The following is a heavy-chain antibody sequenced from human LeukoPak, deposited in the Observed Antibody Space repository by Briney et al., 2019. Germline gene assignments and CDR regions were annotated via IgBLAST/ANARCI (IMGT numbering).Heavy chain of an antibody. V-gene: IGHV2-70*12. CDR1: GFSLSTSGMC. D-gene: IGHD4-17*01. Sequence: SGPALVKPPQTLTLTCTFSGFSLSTSGMCVSWIRQPPVKALEWLALIDWDDDKYYSTSLKTRLTISKDTSKNQVVLTVTNMDPVDTATYYCAHLPPLYGDYGMDVWGQGTTVTVSS. CDR3: AHLPPLYGDYGMDV. CDR2: IDWDDDK. J-gene: IGHJ6*02.